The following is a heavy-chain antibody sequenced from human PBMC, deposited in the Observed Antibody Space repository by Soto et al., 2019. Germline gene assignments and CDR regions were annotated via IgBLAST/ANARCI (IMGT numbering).Heavy chain of an antibody. V-gene: IGHV4-30-2*01. CDR1: GGSISSGGYS. CDR2: IYHSGST. CDR3: ARGYDWFDP. D-gene: IGHD5-12*01. J-gene: IGHJ5*02. Sequence: SETLSLTCAVSGGSISSGGYSWIWIRQPPGKGLEWIGYIYHSGSTYYNPSLKSRVTISVDRSKNQFSLKLSSVTAADTAVYYCARGYDWFDPWGQGTLVTVSS.